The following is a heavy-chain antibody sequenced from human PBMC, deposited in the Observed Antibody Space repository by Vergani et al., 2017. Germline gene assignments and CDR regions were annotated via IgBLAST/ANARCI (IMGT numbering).Heavy chain of an antibody. Sequence: EVQLVQSGAEVKKPGESLRISCEGSGYSFTSYWISWVRQMPGKGLEWMGRIDPSDSYTNYSPSFQGHVTISADKSISTAYLQWSSLKASDTAMYYCARVSGSYYYYYGMDVWGQGTTVTVSS. CDR2: IDPSDSYT. J-gene: IGHJ6*02. V-gene: IGHV5-10-1*03. CDR1: GYSFTSYW. D-gene: IGHD1-26*01. CDR3: ARVSGSYYYYYGMDV.